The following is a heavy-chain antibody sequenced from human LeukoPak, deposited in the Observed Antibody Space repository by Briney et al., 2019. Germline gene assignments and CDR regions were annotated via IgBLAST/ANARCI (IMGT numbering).Heavy chain of an antibody. V-gene: IGHV4-34*12. Sequence: SETLSLTCAVYGGSFSGYYWSWIRQHPGKGLEWIGYIFYSGSTYYNPSLKSRVTISVDTSKNQFSLKLSSVTAADTAVYYCARLPYLMSFDYWGQGTLVTVSS. CDR1: GGSFSGYY. CDR3: ARLPYLMSFDY. J-gene: IGHJ4*02. D-gene: IGHD1-26*01. CDR2: IFYSGST.